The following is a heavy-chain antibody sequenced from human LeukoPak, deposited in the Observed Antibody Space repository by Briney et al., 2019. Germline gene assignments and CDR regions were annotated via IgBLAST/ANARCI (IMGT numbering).Heavy chain of an antibody. D-gene: IGHD2/OR15-2a*01. CDR2: IYYSGST. CDR3: ARHELSPGNTFDI. V-gene: IGHV4-59*05. CDR1: GASISSYY. J-gene: IGHJ3*02. Sequence: SETLSLTCTVSGASISSYYWSWIRQPPGKGLEWIGSIYYSGSTYYNPSLKSRVTISVDTSKNQFSLKLSSVTAADTAVYYCARHELSPGNTFDIWGQGTMVTVSS.